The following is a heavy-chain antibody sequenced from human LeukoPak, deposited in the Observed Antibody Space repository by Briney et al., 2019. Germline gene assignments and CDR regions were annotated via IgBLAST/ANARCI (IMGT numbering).Heavy chain of an antibody. CDR2: INHSGST. J-gene: IGHJ6*02. D-gene: IGHD3-10*01. V-gene: IGHV4-34*09. CDR1: GGSFSGYY. Sequence: PSETLSLTCAVYGGSFSGYYWSWIRQPPGKGLEWIGEINHSGSTNYNPSLKSRVTISVDTSKNQFSLKLSSVTAADTAVYYCARDCQMVRGASNYYYGMDVWGQGTTVTVSS. CDR3: ARDCQMVRGASNYYYGMDV.